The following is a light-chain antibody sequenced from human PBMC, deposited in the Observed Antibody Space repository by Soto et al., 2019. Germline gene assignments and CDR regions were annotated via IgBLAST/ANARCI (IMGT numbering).Light chain of an antibody. CDR2: EVS. J-gene: IGLJ3*02. CDR3: SSYTSSSTLV. CDR1: SSDVGGYNY. V-gene: IGLV2-14*01. Sequence: QSALTQPASVSGSPGQSITISCTGTSSDVGGYNYVSWYQQHPDKAPKLMIYEVSNRPSGVYNRFSGSKSDNTASLTISGLQAEDEADYYCSSYTSSSTLVFGGGTKLTVL.